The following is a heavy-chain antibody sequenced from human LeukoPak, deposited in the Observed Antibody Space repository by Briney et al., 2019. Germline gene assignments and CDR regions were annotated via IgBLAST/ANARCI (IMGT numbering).Heavy chain of an antibody. CDR3: ANRGQWELSYYFDY. D-gene: IGHD1-26*01. V-gene: IGHV3-23*01. Sequence: GGSLRLSCAASGFTFSSYAMSWVRQAPGKGLEWVSAISGSGGSTYYADSVKGRFTISRDNSKNTLYLQMNSLRAEDTAVYYCANRGQWELSYYFDYWGQGTLVTVSS. CDR1: GFTFSSYA. J-gene: IGHJ4*02. CDR2: ISGSGGST.